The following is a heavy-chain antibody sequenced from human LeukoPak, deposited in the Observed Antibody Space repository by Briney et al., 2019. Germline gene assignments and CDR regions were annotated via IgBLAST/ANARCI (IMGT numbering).Heavy chain of an antibody. D-gene: IGHD3-16*01. CDR1: GGSISSYY. CDR2: IYYSGST. Sequence: SETLSPTCTVSGGSISSYYWSWIRQPPGKGLEWIGYIYYSGSTDYNPSLKSRVTISVDTSKNQFSLKLSSVTAADTAVYYCARGDSRAEYYFDYWGQGTLVTVSS. J-gene: IGHJ4*02. CDR3: ARGDSRAEYYFDY. V-gene: IGHV4-59*01.